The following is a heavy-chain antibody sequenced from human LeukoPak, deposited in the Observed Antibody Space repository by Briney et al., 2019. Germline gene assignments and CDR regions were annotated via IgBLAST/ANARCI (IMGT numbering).Heavy chain of an antibody. CDR3: ARGDLSAALASQNWFDP. CDR2: MNPNSGNT. CDR1: GYTFTSYD. D-gene: IGHD6-13*01. V-gene: IGHV1-8*01. Sequence: ASVKVSCKASGYTFTSYDINWVRQATGQGLEWMGWMNPNSGNTGYAQKFQGRVTMTRNTSISTAYMELSSLRSEDTAVYYCARGDLSAALASQNWFDPWGQGTLVTVSS. J-gene: IGHJ5*02.